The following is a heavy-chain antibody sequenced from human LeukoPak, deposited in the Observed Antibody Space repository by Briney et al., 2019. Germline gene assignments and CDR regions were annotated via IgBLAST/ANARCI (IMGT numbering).Heavy chain of an antibody. CDR2: ISAYSGNT. CDR1: GYTFTSYG. J-gene: IGHJ3*02. V-gene: IGHV1-18*01. CDR3: ARGPNSSGWYRGAFDI. Sequence: ASVKVSCKASGYTFTSYGITWVRQAPGQGLEWMGWISAYSGNTNYVQKFQGRVTMTTDTSTSTAYMELRSLRSDDTAVYYCARGPNSSGWYRGAFDIWGQGTMVTVSS. D-gene: IGHD6-19*01.